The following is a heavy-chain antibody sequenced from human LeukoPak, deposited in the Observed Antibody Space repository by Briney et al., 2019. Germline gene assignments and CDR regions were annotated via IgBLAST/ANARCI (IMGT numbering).Heavy chain of an antibody. CDR3: ARDHIVATSYYGMDV. Sequence: GGSLRLSCAASGFTFSSYSMNWVRQAPGKGLEWVSYISSSSSTIYYADSVKGRFTISRDNAKNSLYLQMSSLRDEDTAVYYCARDHIVATSYYGMDVWGQGTTVTVSS. CDR2: ISSSSSTI. J-gene: IGHJ6*02. D-gene: IGHD5-12*01. V-gene: IGHV3-48*02. CDR1: GFTFSSYS.